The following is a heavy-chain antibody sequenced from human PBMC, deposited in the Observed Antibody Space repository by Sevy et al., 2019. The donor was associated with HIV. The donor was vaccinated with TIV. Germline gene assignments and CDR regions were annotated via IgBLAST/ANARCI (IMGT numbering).Heavy chain of an antibody. Sequence: GGSLRLSCAASGFTFSSYAMHWVRQAPGKGLEWVTLISYDGSKKYYADSVKGRFTISRDNSKKTLYLQMNSLRVEDTAMYYCARDQHDYGGNIRTGWFDPWGQGTLVTVSS. CDR3: ARDQHDYGGNIRTGWFDP. J-gene: IGHJ5*02. D-gene: IGHD4-17*01. CDR2: ISYDGSKK. V-gene: IGHV3-30-3*01. CDR1: GFTFSSYA.